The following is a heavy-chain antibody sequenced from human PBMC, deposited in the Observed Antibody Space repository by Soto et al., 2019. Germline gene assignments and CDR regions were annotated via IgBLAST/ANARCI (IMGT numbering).Heavy chain of an antibody. CDR3: ARGQYYDFWSGYRLFDP. CDR1: GYTFTSYD. Sequence: QVQLVQSGAEVKKPGASVKVSCKASGYTFTSYDINWVRQATGQGLEWMGWMNPNSGNTGYAQKFQGRVTMTRNTSRSTAYMELSSLRSEDTAVYYCARGQYYDFWSGYRLFDPWGQGTLVTVSS. V-gene: IGHV1-8*01. J-gene: IGHJ5*02. D-gene: IGHD3-3*01. CDR2: MNPNSGNT.